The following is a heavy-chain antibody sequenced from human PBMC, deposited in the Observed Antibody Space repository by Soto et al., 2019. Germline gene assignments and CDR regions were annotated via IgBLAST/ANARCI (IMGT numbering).Heavy chain of an antibody. CDR3: SRGGGGGLFDL. CDR1: GFTFSDYY. J-gene: IGHJ5*02. V-gene: IGHV3-11*06. CDR2: ISPKGTYR. D-gene: IGHD2-21*01. Sequence: GGSLRLSCATSGFTFSDYYMSWIRQAPGKGLEFVSYISPKGTYRTYADSVKGRFTISRDNAKNSLYLQVNSLRAEDTAVYYCSRGGGGGLFDLWGQGALVTVSS.